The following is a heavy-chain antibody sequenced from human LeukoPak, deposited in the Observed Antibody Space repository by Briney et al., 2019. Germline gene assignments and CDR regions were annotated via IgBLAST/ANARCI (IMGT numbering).Heavy chain of an antibody. CDR2: IGPTGSDR. Sequence: GGSLRLSCTASGLTFSTSGFNWVRQAPGKGLEWVASIGPTGSDRYHADSIKGRFTISRENANNFLYLQMNSLRAEDTAVYYCATETNGRHYDYWGQGTLLTVSS. V-gene: IGHV3-21*06. J-gene: IGHJ4*02. CDR1: GLTFSTSG. CDR3: ATETNGRHYDY. D-gene: IGHD1-14*01.